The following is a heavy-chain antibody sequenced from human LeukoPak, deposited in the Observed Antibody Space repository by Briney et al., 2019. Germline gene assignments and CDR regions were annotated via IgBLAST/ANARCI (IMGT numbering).Heavy chain of an antibody. V-gene: IGHV4-39*01. CDR3: ARHKSFDYLSPIDS. CDR2: IYYTGST. CDR1: GGSVSSSRYY. D-gene: IGHD3-9*01. J-gene: IGHJ4*02. Sequence: SETLSLTCPVSGGSVSSSRYYWGWIRQPPGKGLEWIGSIYYTGSTYYKPSLKSRVTISVDASKNQISLKLSSVTAADTAVYFRARHKSFDYLSPIDSWGQGTLVTVSS.